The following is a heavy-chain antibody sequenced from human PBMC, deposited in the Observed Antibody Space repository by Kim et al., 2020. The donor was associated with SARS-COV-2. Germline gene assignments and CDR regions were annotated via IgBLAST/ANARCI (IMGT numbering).Heavy chain of an antibody. Sequence: GGSLRLSCAASGFTFSYYTMNWVRQAPGKGLEWVSSISSSSSFIYYGDSVKGRFTTSRDNAKNSLYLQMNSLRAEDTAIYYCASGWRDGYKRDLDYWGQGTLVTVSS. CDR2: ISSSSSFI. D-gene: IGHD5-12*01. CDR1: GFTFSYYT. CDR3: ASGWRDGYKRDLDY. J-gene: IGHJ4*02. V-gene: IGHV3-21*01.